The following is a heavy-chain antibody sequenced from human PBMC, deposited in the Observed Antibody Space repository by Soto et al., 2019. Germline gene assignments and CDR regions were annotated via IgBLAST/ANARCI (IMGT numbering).Heavy chain of an antibody. CDR3: AKVPASLKTFDY. J-gene: IGHJ4*02. D-gene: IGHD2-2*01. CDR1: GFTFGNYA. CDR2: VSGNGAVT. Sequence: EVPLLDSGGGLAQPGGSLRLSCAASGFTFGNYAMNWVRQAPGKGLEWVSTVSGNGAVTYYADSVKGRFTISRDNSRSTLYLQMNNLRAEDTAIYFCAKVPASLKTFDYWGQGTLVTVSS. V-gene: IGHV3-23*01.